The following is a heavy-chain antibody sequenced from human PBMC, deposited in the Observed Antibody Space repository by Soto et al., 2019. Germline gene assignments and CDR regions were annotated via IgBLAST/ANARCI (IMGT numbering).Heavy chain of an antibody. D-gene: IGHD6-19*01. CDR1: GFTFSSYW. CDR2: IKQDGSEK. CDR3: ARRGIAVAGTPPSYYYYMDV. V-gene: IGHV3-7*01. Sequence: GGSLRLSCAASGFTFSSYWMSWVRQAPGKGLEWVANIKQDGSEKYYVDSVKGRFTISRDNAKNSLYLQMNSLRAEDTAVYYCARRGIAVAGTPPSYYYYMDVRGKGTTVTVSS. J-gene: IGHJ6*03.